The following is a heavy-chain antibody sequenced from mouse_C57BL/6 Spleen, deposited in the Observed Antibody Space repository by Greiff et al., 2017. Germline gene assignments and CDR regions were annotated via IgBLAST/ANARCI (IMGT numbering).Heavy chain of an antibody. V-gene: IGHV1-64*01. CDR1: GYTFTSYW. CDR2: IHPNSGST. J-gene: IGHJ4*01. Sequence: QVQLQQPGAELVKPGASVKLSCKASGYTFTSYWMHWVKQRPGQGLEWIGMIHPNSGSTNYNEKFKSKATLTVDKSSSTAYMQLSSLTSEDSAVYYCARRGYLYAMDYWGQGTSVTVSS. CDR3: ARRGYLYAMDY. D-gene: IGHD2-2*01.